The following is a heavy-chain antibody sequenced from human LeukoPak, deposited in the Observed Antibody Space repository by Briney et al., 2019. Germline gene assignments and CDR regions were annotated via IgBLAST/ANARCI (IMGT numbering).Heavy chain of an antibody. CDR2: INSDGYSI. Sequence: PGGSLRLSCAGTGFTFSAYWMHWVRQAPGKGPVWLARINSDGYSISCADSVKGRFTIFRDNAKKTLYLQMNTLRAEDTAMYYCARAIAEAGTDSWGQGTLVTVSS. V-gene: IGHV3-74*01. D-gene: IGHD6-19*01. CDR1: GFTFSAYW. J-gene: IGHJ4*02. CDR3: ARAIAEAGTDS.